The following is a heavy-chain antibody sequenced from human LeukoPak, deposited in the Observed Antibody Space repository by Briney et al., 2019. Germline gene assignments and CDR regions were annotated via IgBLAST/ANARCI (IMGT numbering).Heavy chain of an antibody. Sequence: SETLSLTCNVSGASMSSNYWSWIRQPPGKGLEWIGYIYHSGNTNYSPSLESRVTMSVDESKNQFSLRVHFVSAADTAVYYCASTRRAAVAGRFDSWGQGTLVTVSS. CDR2: IYHSGNT. J-gene: IGHJ4*02. V-gene: IGHV4-4*09. CDR1: GASMSSNY. D-gene: IGHD6-19*01. CDR3: ASTRRAAVAGRFDS.